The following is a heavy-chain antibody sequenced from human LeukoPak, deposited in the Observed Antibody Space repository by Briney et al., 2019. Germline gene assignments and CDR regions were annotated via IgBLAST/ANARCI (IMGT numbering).Heavy chain of an antibody. V-gene: IGHV3-23*01. Sequence: GGSLRLSCTASGFTFNQYTMNWVRQARGKGLEWVSSIRHNGADTWYADSVKGRFTISRDNSRNTLFLQVNTLRVEDTAVYYCARVAVPSSMDMNFDFWGRGILVTVSS. J-gene: IGHJ4*02. D-gene: IGHD2-2*03. CDR2: IRHNGADT. CDR1: GFTFNQYT. CDR3: ARVAVPSSMDMNFDF.